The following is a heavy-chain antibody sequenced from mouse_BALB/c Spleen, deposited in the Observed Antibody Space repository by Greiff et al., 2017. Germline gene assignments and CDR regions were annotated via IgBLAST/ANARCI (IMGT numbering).Heavy chain of an antibody. Sequence: LMESGPGLVKPSQSLSLTCTVTGYSITSDYAWNWIRQFPGNKLEWMGYISYSGSTSYNPSLKSRISITRDTSKNQFFLQLNSVTTEDTATYYCARPNYYGSSYWYFDVWGAGTTVTVSS. CDR3: ARPNYYGSSYWYFDV. CDR2: ISYSGST. D-gene: IGHD1-1*01. CDR1: GYSITSDYA. J-gene: IGHJ1*01. V-gene: IGHV3-2*02.